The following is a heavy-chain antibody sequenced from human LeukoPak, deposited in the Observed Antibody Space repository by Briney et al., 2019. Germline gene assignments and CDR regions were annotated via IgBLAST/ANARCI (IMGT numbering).Heavy chain of an antibody. Sequence: GGSLRLSCAASGFTFSSYSMNWVRQAPGKGLEWVAGISWDSGSIKYADSVKGRFTISRDNANNSPYLQMNSLRTEETALYYCARFNSGWQALDYWGQGTLVTVSS. CDR3: ARFNSGWQALDY. CDR1: GFTFSSYS. J-gene: IGHJ4*02. CDR2: ISWDSGSI. V-gene: IGHV3-9*01. D-gene: IGHD6-19*01.